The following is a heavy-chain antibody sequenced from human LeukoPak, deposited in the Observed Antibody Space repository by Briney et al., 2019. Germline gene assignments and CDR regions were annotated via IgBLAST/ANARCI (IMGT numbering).Heavy chain of an antibody. Sequence: GGSLRLSCAASGFTFSSYSMNWVRQAPGKGLEWVSSISSSSSYIYYADSVKGRFTISRDNSKNTLYLQMNSLRAEDTAVYYCAKDPRGGSGSFGFGYWGQGTLVTVSS. V-gene: IGHV3-21*04. CDR1: GFTFSSYS. D-gene: IGHD3-16*01. J-gene: IGHJ4*02. CDR2: ISSSSSYI. CDR3: AKDPRGGSGSFGFGY.